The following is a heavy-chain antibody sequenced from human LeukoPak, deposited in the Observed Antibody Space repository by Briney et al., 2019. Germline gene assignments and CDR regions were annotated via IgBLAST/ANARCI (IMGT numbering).Heavy chain of an antibody. CDR3: ARDTRLYGDYYYGMDV. Sequence: GESLKISCAASGFTFSSYSMNWVRQAPGKGLEWVSSISSSSSYIYYADSVKGRFTISRDNAKNSLYLQMNSLRAEDTAVYYCARDTRLYGDYYYGMDVWGQGTTVTVSS. J-gene: IGHJ6*02. CDR2: ISSSSSYI. D-gene: IGHD4-17*01. CDR1: GFTFSSYS. V-gene: IGHV3-21*01.